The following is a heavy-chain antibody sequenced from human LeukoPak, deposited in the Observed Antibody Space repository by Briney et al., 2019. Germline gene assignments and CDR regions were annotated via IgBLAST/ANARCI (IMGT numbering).Heavy chain of an antibody. D-gene: IGHD3-22*01. CDR1: GGSISSYY. CDR3: AREGWYYYDSSGENAFDI. CDR2: IYYSGST. J-gene: IGHJ3*02. Sequence: SGTLSLTCTVSGGSISSYYWSWIRQPPGKGLEWIGYIYYSGSTNYNPSLKNRVTISVDTSKNQFSLKLSSVTAADTAVYYCAREGWYYYDSSGENAFDIWGQGTMVTVSS. V-gene: IGHV4-59*01.